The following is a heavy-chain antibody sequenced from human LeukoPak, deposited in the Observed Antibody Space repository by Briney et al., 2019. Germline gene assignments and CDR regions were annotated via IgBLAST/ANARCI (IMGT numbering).Heavy chain of an antibody. V-gene: IGHV3-30*18. CDR3: AKDWSYGSYSPGY. CDR1: GFTFSSYG. CDR2: ISDDGSNK. D-gene: IGHD5-18*01. J-gene: IGHJ4*02. Sequence: LPGGSLRLSCAASGFTFSSYGMYWVRRAPGKGLEWVAVISDDGSNKYYADSVKGRFTISRDNSKNTLYLQMNSLRAEDTAVYYCAKDWSYGSYSPGYWGQGTLVTVPS.